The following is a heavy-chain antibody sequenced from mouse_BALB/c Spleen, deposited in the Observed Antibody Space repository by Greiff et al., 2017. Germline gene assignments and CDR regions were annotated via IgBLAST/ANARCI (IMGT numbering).Heavy chain of an antibody. V-gene: IGHV1-63*01. Sequence: QVQLQQSGAELVRPGTSVKISCKASGYAFTNYWLGWVKQRPGHGLEWIGDIYPGSGNTYYNEKFKGKATLTADKSSSTAYMQLSSLTSEDSAVYFCAPYDVEDAVDYWGQGTSVTVSS. CDR1: GYAFTNYW. J-gene: IGHJ4*01. CDR2: IYPGSGNT. D-gene: IGHD2-14*01. CDR3: APYDVEDAVDY.